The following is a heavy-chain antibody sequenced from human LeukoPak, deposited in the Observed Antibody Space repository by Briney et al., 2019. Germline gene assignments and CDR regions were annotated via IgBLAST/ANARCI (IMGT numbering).Heavy chain of an antibody. CDR2: IYYSGST. D-gene: IGHD6-19*01. CDR3: ARFGGAVTGTPFDY. J-gene: IGHJ4*02. V-gene: IGHV4-61*05. CDR1: GGSISSSSYY. Sequence: SETLSLTCTVSGGSISSSSYYWGWIRQPPGKGLEWIGYIYYSGSTNYNPSLKSRVTISVDTSKNQFSLKLRSVTAADTAVYYCARFGGAVTGTPFDYWGQGTLVTVSS.